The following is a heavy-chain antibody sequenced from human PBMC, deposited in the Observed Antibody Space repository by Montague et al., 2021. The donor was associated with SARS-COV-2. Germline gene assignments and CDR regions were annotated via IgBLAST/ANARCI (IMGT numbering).Heavy chain of an antibody. CDR2: INYSGST. V-gene: IGHV4-59*01. Sequence: SETLSLTCTVSGDSMNNYYWSWIRQPPGKGLEWIGYINYSGSTXXXPSXXXRVTLSKDTSKNQFSLRLTSVTAADTAIYFCARAPIYRSSWYAYFDYWGQGTLVTASS. J-gene: IGHJ4*02. D-gene: IGHD6-13*01. CDR3: ARAPIYRSSWYAYFDY. CDR1: GDSMNNYY.